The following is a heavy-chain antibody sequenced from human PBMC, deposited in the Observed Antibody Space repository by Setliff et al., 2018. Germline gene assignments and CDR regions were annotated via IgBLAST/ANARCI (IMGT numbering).Heavy chain of an antibody. J-gene: IGHJ3*01. Sequence: ASVKVSCKASGYIFKSYGTSWVRQAPGQGLEWMGWISSYNDVTNYAQSFQGRVTMTTDTSKSAAYMDLRGLRSDDTAVYYCAISTLSICSGGSCPNAFDVWGQGTMVTVSS. CDR1: GYIFKSYG. CDR2: ISSYNDVT. V-gene: IGHV1-18*01. CDR3: AISTLSICSGGSCPNAFDV. D-gene: IGHD2-15*01.